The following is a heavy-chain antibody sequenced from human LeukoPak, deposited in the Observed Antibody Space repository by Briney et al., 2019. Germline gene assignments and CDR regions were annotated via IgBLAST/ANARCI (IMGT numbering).Heavy chain of an antibody. CDR3: ARAEDGSGSSDY. Sequence: ASVKVSCKASGYTFTSYGISWVRQAPGQGLEWMGWISTYNGNTNYAQKLRGRVTMTTDTSTSTAYMELRSLRSDDTAVYYCARAEDGSGSSDYWGQGTLVTVSS. V-gene: IGHV1-18*01. CDR1: GYTFTSYG. D-gene: IGHD3-10*01. CDR2: ISTYNGNT. J-gene: IGHJ4*02.